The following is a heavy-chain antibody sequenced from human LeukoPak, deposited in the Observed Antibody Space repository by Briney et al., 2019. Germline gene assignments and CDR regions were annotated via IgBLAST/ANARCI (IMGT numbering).Heavy chain of an antibody. CDR2: INHSGST. D-gene: IGHD1-1*01. V-gene: IGHV4-34*01. J-gene: IGHJ3*02. CDR1: GGSFSGYY. CDR3: ARANSADAFDI. Sequence: SETLSLTCAAYGGSFSGYYWSWIRQPPGKGLEWIGEINHSGSTNYNPSLKSRVTISVDTSKNQFSLKLSSVTAADTAVYYCARANSADAFDIWGQGTMVTVSS.